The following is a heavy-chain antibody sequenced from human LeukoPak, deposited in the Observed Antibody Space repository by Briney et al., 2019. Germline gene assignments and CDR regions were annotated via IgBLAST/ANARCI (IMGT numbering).Heavy chain of an antibody. CDR2: VTWNSGII. J-gene: IGHJ4*02. Sequence: PGRSLRLSCAASGFTFDDYAMHRVRQAPGKGLEWVSGVTWNSGIIVYADSVKGRFTVSRDNARNSLFLEMTSLRGDDTALYYCAKGKRSGLVYSAIDHWGQGTLVSVSS. CDR3: AKGKRSGLVYSAIDH. V-gene: IGHV3-9*01. CDR1: GFTFDDYA. D-gene: IGHD3/OR15-3a*01.